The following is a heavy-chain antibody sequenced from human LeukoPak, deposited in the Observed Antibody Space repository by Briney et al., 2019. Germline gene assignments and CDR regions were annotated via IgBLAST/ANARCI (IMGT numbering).Heavy chain of an antibody. D-gene: IGHD5-24*01. V-gene: IGHV3-66*02. Sequence: GGYVRLSCAAYGFTVSSNYMRWVRQAPGKGLEWVSVIYSGGSTYYADSVKGRFTISRENSKNTLYRQMNSLRAEDTGVYYCARDRGGSYDYGGQGTLVTVSS. CDR3: ARDRGGSYDY. J-gene: IGHJ4*02. CDR1: GFTVSSNY. CDR2: IYSGGST.